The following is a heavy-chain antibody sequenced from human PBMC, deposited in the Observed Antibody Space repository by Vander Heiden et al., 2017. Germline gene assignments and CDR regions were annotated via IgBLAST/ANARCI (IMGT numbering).Heavy chain of an antibody. CDR3: AKDDRYCSSTSCYHFDY. CDR1: GFTFSSHG. D-gene: IGHD2-2*01. J-gene: IGHJ4*02. CDR2: ISYDGSNK. Sequence: QVQLVESGGGVVQPGRSLRLSCAASGFTFSSHGMHWVRQAPGKGLEWVAVISYDGSNKYYADSVKGRFTISRDNYKNTLYLQMNSLRAEDTAVYYCAKDDRYCSSTSCYHFDYWGQGTLVTVSS. V-gene: IGHV3-30*18.